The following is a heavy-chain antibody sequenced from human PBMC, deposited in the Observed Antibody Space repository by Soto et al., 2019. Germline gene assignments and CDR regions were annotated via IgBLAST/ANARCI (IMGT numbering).Heavy chain of an antibody. CDR1: GDSISNYY. CDR3: ARDGGSGCPRCFGY. J-gene: IGHJ4*02. V-gene: IGHV4-4*07. Sequence: SETLSLTCTVSGDSISNYYWSWIRQPAGKGLQWIGRTYTSGTTTYNPSLKNRVTMSVDTSKNQLSLKLNSVTAADTALYYCARDGGSGCPRCFGYWGQGTLVTVSS. D-gene: IGHD6-19*01. CDR2: TYTSGTT.